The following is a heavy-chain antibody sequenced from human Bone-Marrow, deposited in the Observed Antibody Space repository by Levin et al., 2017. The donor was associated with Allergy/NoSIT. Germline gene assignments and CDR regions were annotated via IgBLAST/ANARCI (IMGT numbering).Heavy chain of an antibody. CDR2: IYPGDSDT. Sequence: ASVKVSCKGSGYSFTTYWIAWVHQRPGKGLEWMGIIYPGDSDTRYNPSFQGQVTISADKSISTAYLQWSSLKASDTAMYYCARRSNDFSMDVWGKGTTVTVSS. D-gene: IGHD3-3*01. J-gene: IGHJ6*03. CDR3: ARRSNDFSMDV. CDR1: GYSFTTYW. V-gene: IGHV5-51*07.